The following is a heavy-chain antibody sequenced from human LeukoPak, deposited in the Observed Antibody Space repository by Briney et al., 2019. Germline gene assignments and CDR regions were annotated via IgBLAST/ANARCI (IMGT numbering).Heavy chain of an antibody. J-gene: IGHJ1*01. CDR2: ISAYNGNT. CDR1: GCTFTSYG. Sequence: ASVKVSCKGSGCTFTSYGISWVRQAPGQGLEWMGWISAYNGNTNYAQKLQGRVTMTTDTSTSTAYMELRSLRSDDTAVYYCARALWFGETLDWGQGTLVTVSS. V-gene: IGHV1-18*01. CDR3: ARALWFGETLD. D-gene: IGHD3-10*01.